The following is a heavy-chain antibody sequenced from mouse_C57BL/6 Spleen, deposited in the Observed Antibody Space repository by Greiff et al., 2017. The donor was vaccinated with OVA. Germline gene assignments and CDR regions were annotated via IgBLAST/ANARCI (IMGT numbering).Heavy chain of an antibody. CDR3: ARGHYGSVFDY. J-gene: IGHJ2*01. Sequence: QVQLQQPGAELVRPGSSVKLSCKASGYTFTSYWMHWVKQRPKQGLEWIGNIDPSDSETHYNQKFKDKATLTVDKSSSTAYMQLSSLTSEDSAVYYCARGHYGSVFDYWGQGTTLTVSS. D-gene: IGHD1-1*01. V-gene: IGHV1-52*01. CDR2: IDPSDSET. CDR1: GYTFTSYW.